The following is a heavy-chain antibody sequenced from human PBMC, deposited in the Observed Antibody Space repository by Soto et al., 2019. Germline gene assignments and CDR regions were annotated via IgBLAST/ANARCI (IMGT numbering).Heavy chain of an antibody. J-gene: IGHJ5*02. CDR1: GFTFSSYG. CDR2: ISYDGSKK. CDR3: AKDPLTYRVSAWFDP. D-gene: IGHD6-13*01. Sequence: QVQLVESGGGVVQPGRSLRLSCAASGFTFSSYGMHWVRQAPGKGLEWVAVISYDGSKKYYADSVKGRFTISRDNSKNSLYLQMNSLRAEDTAVYYCAKDPLTYRVSAWFDPWGQGTLVTVSS. V-gene: IGHV3-30*18.